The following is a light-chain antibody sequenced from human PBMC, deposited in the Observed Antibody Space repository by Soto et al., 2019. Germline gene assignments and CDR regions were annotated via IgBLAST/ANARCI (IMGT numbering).Light chain of an antibody. CDR3: QQYNNWPHT. CDR2: GAS. J-gene: IGKJ2*01. V-gene: IGKV3-15*01. Sequence: EIVMTQSPATLSVSPGERVTLSCRASQSVSSDLAWYLQKPGQAPSLLVYGASTRATGMPARFSGSGSGTKFTLTISSLQSEDFAVYYCQQYNNWPHTFGQGTKLEIK. CDR1: QSVSSD.